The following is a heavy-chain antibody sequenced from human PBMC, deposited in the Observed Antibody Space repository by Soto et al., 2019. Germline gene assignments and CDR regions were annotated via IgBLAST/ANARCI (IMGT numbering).Heavy chain of an antibody. Sequence: EVQLVESGGGLVQPGGSLRLSCAASGFTFSTYWMSWVRQAPGKGLEWVANIKEDGSEKYYVDSVKGRFTISRDNANNSLNLQKNGMRAEYTAVYYCVRVGRLVGYWGQGTLVIVSS. CDR1: GFTFSTYW. J-gene: IGHJ4*02. V-gene: IGHV3-7*03. CDR3: VRVGRLVGY. CDR2: IKEDGSEK.